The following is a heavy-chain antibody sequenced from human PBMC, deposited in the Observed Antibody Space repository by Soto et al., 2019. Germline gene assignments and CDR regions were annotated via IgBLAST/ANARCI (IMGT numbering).Heavy chain of an antibody. D-gene: IGHD3-22*01. CDR2: IYYSGST. Sequence: PSETLSLTCTVSGGSISSSSYYWGWIRQPPGKGLEWIGSIYYSGSTYYNPSLKSRVTISVDTSKNQFSLKLSSVTAADTAVNKFARRLYYDSSVLEGGGMDVWGQGTTVTVSS. CDR1: GGSISSSSYY. CDR3: ARRLYYDSSVLEGGGMDV. J-gene: IGHJ6*02. V-gene: IGHV4-39*01.